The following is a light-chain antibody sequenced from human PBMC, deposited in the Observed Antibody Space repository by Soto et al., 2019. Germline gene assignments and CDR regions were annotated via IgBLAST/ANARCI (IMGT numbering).Light chain of an antibody. CDR1: SSDVGGYNY. V-gene: IGLV2-8*01. Sequence: QSALTQPPSASGSPGQSVTISCTGTSSDVGGYNYVSWYQQHPGKAPKLMIYEVSKRPSGVPDRLSGSKSGNTASLTVSGLQAEDEADYYCSSYAGSNNRVFGGGTKVTVL. CDR3: SSYAGSNNRV. CDR2: EVS. J-gene: IGLJ2*01.